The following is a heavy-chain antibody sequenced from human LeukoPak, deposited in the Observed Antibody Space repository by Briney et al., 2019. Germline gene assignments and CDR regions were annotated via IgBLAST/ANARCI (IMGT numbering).Heavy chain of an antibody. Sequence: SETLSLTCTVSGGSIGIDDYYWTWIRQPPGKGLEWIGYIYHRGTTYYNPSLESRVTMSVDTSKNQFSLKLSSVTAADTAVYYCARGLIVATITQRLDYYYYMDVWGKGTTVTVSS. CDR2: IYHRGTT. V-gene: IGHV4-30-2*01. CDR3: ARGLIVATITQRLDYYYYMDV. J-gene: IGHJ6*03. D-gene: IGHD5-12*01. CDR1: GGSIGIDDYY.